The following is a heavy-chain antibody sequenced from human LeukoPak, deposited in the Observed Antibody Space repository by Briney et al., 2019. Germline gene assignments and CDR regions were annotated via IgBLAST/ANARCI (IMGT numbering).Heavy chain of an antibody. CDR1: GFTVSSNY. D-gene: IGHD3-3*01. CDR3: ARGGNYDFWSGYLTNNWFDP. Sequence: GGSLRLSCAASGFTVSSNYMSWVRQAPGKGLEWVSVIYSGGSTYYADSVKGRFTISRDNAKNSLYLQMNSLGAEDTAVYYCARGGNYDFWSGYLTNNWFDPWGQGTLVTVSS. V-gene: IGHV3-53*01. J-gene: IGHJ5*02. CDR2: IYSGGST.